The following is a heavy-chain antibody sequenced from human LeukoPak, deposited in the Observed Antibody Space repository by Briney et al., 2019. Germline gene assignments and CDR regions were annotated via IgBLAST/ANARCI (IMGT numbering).Heavy chain of an antibody. J-gene: IGHJ4*02. CDR1: GFTFSSYS. D-gene: IGHD2-21*02. V-gene: IGHV3-21*01. CDR2: ISSSSSYK. Sequence: GGSLRLSCAASGFTFSSYSMNWVRQAPGKGLEWVSSISSSSSYKYYADSVKGRFTISRDNAKNSLYLQMNSLRAEDTAVYYCAKSQYCGGDCFSVTVVDFWGQGTLVTVSS. CDR3: AKSQYCGGDCFSVTVVDF.